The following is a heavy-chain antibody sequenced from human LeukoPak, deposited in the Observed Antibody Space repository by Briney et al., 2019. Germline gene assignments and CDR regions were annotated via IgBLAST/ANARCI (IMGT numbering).Heavy chain of an antibody. CDR2: ISGGGGST. D-gene: IGHD3-16*01. CDR3: AKLSRLRGAGYFDD. Sequence: PGGSLRLSCAASGFTFSSYAMIWVRQAPGKGLEGVSGISGGGGSTYYADSVKGRFTISRDNSKNTLYLQMNSLRVEDTAVYFCAKLSRLRGAGYFDDWGQGTLITVSS. J-gene: IGHJ4*02. CDR1: GFTFSSYA. V-gene: IGHV3-23*01.